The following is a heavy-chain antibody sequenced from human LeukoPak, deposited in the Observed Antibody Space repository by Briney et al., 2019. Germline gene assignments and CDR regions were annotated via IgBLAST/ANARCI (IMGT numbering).Heavy chain of an antibody. J-gene: IGHJ4*02. CDR2: INPNSGGT. Sequence: ASMKVSCKASGYTFTVYYIHWVRQAPGQGLEWMGWINPNSGGTNYAQKFQGRGTMTRDTSISTAYMELSRLRSGDSAVYYCARDAGDAELDYFDYWGQGTLVTVSS. CDR1: GYTFTVYY. CDR3: ARDAGDAELDYFDY. V-gene: IGHV1-2*02.